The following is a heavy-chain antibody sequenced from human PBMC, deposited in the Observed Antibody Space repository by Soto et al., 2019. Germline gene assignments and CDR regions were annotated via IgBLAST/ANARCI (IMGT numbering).Heavy chain of an antibody. J-gene: IGHJ4*02. D-gene: IGHD3-22*01. Sequence: GGSLRLSCAASGFTFDDYAMHWVRQAPGKGPEWVSGISWNSGSIGYADSVKGRFTISRDNAKNSLYLQMNSLRAEDTALYYCAKDSQRYYDSSGYPDYWGQGTLVTVSS. V-gene: IGHV3-9*01. CDR1: GFTFDDYA. CDR2: ISWNSGSI. CDR3: AKDSQRYYDSSGYPDY.